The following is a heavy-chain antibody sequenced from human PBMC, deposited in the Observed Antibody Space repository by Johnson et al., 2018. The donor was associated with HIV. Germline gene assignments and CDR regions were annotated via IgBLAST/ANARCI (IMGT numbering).Heavy chain of an antibody. Sequence: QVLLVESGGGLVQPGGSLRLSCAASGFTFSDHYMDWVRQAPGKGLEWVAVISYDGSNKYYADSVKGRFTISSDNSKNTLYLQMNSLRAEDTAVYYCAKDLDSSSWGAFDIWGQGTMVTVSS. D-gene: IGHD6-6*01. J-gene: IGHJ3*02. CDR2: ISYDGSNK. CDR1: GFTFSDHY. V-gene: IGHV3-30*18. CDR3: AKDLDSSSWGAFDI.